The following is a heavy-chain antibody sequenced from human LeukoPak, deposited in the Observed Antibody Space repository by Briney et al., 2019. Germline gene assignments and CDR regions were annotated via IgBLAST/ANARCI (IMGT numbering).Heavy chain of an antibody. D-gene: IGHD2-2*03. V-gene: IGHV1-8*01. Sequence: ASVKVSCKASGYTFTSYDINWVRQATRQGLEWMGWMNPNSGNTGYAQKFQGRVTMTRNTSISTAYMELSSLRSEDTAVYYCARSRGYCSSTSCYRSYYYGMDVWGQGTTVTVSS. J-gene: IGHJ6*02. CDR3: ARSRGYCSSTSCYRSYYYGMDV. CDR2: MNPNSGNT. CDR1: GYTFTSYD.